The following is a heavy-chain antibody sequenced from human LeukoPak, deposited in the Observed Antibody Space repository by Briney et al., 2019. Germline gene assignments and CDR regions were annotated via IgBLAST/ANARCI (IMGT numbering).Heavy chain of an antibody. V-gene: IGHV3-7*01. J-gene: IGHJ4*02. CDR2: MKKDGSET. CDR1: GFTFSSYS. D-gene: IGHD3-10*01. Sequence: QPGGSLRLSCVVSGFTFSSYSMIWVRQAPGKGLQWVANMKKDGSETKYVDSVKGRFTISRDNAKNSLFLQMNSLRAEDAAVYFCGRHWSGSGTYFIDYWGQGTLVSVSS. CDR3: GRHWSGSGTYFIDY.